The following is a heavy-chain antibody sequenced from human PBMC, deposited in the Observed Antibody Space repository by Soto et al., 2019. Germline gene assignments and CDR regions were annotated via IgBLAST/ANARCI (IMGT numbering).Heavy chain of an antibody. J-gene: IGHJ4*02. D-gene: IGHD3-22*01. CDR2: IYYSGST. V-gene: IGHV4-31*03. Sequence: SETLSLTCTVSGGSISSGGYYWSWIRQHPGKGLEWIGYIYYSGSTYYNPSLKSRVTISVDTSKNQFSLKLSSVTAADTAVYYCARGPLDPYYYDSSGTRYYFDYWGQGTLVTVSS. CDR1: GGSISSGGYY. CDR3: ARGPLDPYYYDSSGTRYYFDY.